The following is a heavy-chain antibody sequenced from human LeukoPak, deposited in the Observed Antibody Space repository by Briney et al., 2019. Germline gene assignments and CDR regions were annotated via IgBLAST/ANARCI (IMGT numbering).Heavy chain of an antibody. V-gene: IGHV3-23*01. J-gene: IGHJ4*02. Sequence: GGALRLSCAASGFTFSSYAMSWVRQAPGEGLEWVSAIRDSGSSTHYADSVKGRFTTSRDNSKNTLFLQMNSLRAEDTAIYYCAKYGPQDSGSSHFDYWGQGALVTVSS. CDR3: AKYGPQDSGSSHFDY. D-gene: IGHD1-26*01. CDR1: GFTFSSYA. CDR2: IRDSGSST.